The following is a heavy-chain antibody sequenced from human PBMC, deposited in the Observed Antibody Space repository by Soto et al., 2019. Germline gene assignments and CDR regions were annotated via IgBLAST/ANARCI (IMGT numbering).Heavy chain of an antibody. CDR1: GGTFSSYA. CDR3: ARDNGYYYDSSGHYGMDV. J-gene: IGHJ6*02. V-gene: IGHV1-69*06. Sequence: SVKVSCKASGGTFSSYAISWLRQSPGQVLEWMGGIIPIFGTANYAQKFQGRVTITADKSTSTAYMELSSLRSEDTAVYYCARDNGYYYDSSGHYGMDVWGQGTTVTVSS. CDR2: IIPIFGTA. D-gene: IGHD3-22*01.